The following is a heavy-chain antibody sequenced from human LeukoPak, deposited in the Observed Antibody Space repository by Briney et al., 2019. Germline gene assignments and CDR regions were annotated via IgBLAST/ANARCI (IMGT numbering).Heavy chain of an antibody. V-gene: IGHV3-11*04. CDR2: ISSSGSTR. CDR1: GFTFSDYY. J-gene: IGHJ4*02. D-gene: IGHD3-10*01. CDR3: ARGARGVIGRFDY. Sequence: GGSLRLSCAASGFTFSDYYMTWIRQAPGKGLEWVSFISSSGSTRFYADSVMGRFTISRDNAKNSLYLQINSRRAEDTAVYYCARGARGVIGRFDYWGQGTLVTVSS.